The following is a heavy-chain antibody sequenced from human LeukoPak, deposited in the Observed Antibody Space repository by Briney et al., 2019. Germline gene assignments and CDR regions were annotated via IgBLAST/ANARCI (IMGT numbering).Heavy chain of an antibody. Sequence: GGSLRLSCAASGFTFSNYAMHWVRQSPGKGLDWVALISYHGDSEYYADSVKGRFTISRDNSKNTLYLQMNSLRAEDTAVYYCAKEPDSSGYYYLGFDYWGQGTLVTVSS. CDR1: GFTFSNYA. CDR2: ISYHGDSE. D-gene: IGHD3-22*01. CDR3: AKEPDSSGYYYLGFDY. J-gene: IGHJ4*02. V-gene: IGHV3-30-3*01.